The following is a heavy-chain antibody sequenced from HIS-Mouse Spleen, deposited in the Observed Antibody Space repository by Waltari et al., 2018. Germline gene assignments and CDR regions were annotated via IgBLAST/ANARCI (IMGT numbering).Heavy chain of an antibody. Sequence: QVQLVESGGGVFQPGRSLRLSCAASGVTFIGYGMHWVGPAPGKGLEWVEVIWYDGSNKYYADSVKGRFTISRDNSKNTLYLQMNSLRAEDTAVYYCAKGGLMVYAIGDYWGQGTLVTVSS. J-gene: IGHJ4*02. V-gene: IGHV3-33*06. CDR1: GVTFIGYG. D-gene: IGHD2-8*01. CDR2: IWYDGSNK. CDR3: AKGGLMVYAIGDY.